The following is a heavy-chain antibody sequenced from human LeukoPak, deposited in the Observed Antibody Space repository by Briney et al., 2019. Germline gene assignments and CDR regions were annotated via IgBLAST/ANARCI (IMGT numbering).Heavy chain of an antibody. Sequence: SETLSLTCTVSGGSISSGGYYWSWIRQHPGTGLEWIGYIYYSGSTYYNPSLKSRVTISVDTSKNQFSLKLSSVTAADTAVYYCARSTTAPGLLAFDIWGQGTMVTVSS. D-gene: IGHD4-17*01. CDR2: IYYSGST. CDR1: GGSISSGGYY. CDR3: ARSTTAPGLLAFDI. V-gene: IGHV4-31*03. J-gene: IGHJ3*02.